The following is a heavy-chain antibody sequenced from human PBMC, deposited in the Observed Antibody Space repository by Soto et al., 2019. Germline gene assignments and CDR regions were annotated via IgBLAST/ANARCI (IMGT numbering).Heavy chain of an antibody. D-gene: IGHD3-22*01. J-gene: IGHJ4*02. CDR3: AXYYYDSSGYAKRYYFDY. V-gene: IGHV4-30-4*01. Sequence: SETLSLTCTVSGGSISSGDYYWSWIRQPPGKGLEWIGYIYYSGSTYYNPSLKSRVTISVDTSKNQFSLKLSSVTAADTAVYYCAXYYYDSSGYAKRYYFDYWGQGTLVTVSS. CDR2: IYYSGST. CDR1: GGSISSGDYY.